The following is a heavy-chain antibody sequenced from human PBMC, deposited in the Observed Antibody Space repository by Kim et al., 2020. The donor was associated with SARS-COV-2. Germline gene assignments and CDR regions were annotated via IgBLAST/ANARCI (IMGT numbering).Heavy chain of an antibody. CDR1: GYRFTSYW. CDR3: ARHPDCSSTSCPPDDY. CDR2: IYPGDSDT. Sequence: GASLQISCKGSGYRFTSYWIGWVRQMPGKGLEWMGIIYPGDSDTRYSPSFQGQVTISADKSISTAYLQWSSLKASDTAMYYCARHPDCSSTSCPPDDYWGQGTLVTVSS. V-gene: IGHV5-51*01. J-gene: IGHJ4*02. D-gene: IGHD2-2*01.